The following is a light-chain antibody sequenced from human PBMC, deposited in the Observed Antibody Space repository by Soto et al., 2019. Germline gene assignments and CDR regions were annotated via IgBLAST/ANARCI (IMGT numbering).Light chain of an antibody. Sequence: DIQMTQSPSTLSASVGDRVTITCRASQSISTWLAWYQQKPGNAPKLLIFDASNLESGVPSRFSGSGSGTEFTLTIDSLQPDDFATYYCQQYNSYSWTFGQGTKVEIK. CDR1: QSISTW. CDR2: DAS. CDR3: QQYNSYSWT. J-gene: IGKJ1*01. V-gene: IGKV1-5*01.